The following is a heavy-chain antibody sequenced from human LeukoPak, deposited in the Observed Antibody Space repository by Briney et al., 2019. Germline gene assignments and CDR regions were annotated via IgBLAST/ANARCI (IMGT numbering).Heavy chain of an antibody. Sequence: SVNVSCKASGGTFSSYAISWVRQAPGQGLEWTGGIIPIFGTANYAQKFQGRVTITTDESTSTAYMELSSLRSEDTAVYYCVRDETMITVTTWPYYYYMDVWGKGTTVTVSS. D-gene: IGHD4-17*01. V-gene: IGHV1-69*05. CDR3: VRDETMITVTTWPYYYYMDV. CDR1: GGTFSSYA. J-gene: IGHJ6*03. CDR2: IIPIFGTA.